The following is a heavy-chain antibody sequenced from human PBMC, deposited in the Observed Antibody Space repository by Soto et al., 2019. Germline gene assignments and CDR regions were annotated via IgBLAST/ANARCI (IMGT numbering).Heavy chain of an antibody. CDR3: ASDLVAAAGTADAFDI. J-gene: IGHJ3*02. Sequence: SETLSLTCAVYGGSFSGYYWSWIRQPQGKGLEWIGEINHSGSTNYNPPLKSRVTISVDTSKNQFSLKLSSVTAADTAVYYCASDLVAAAGTADAFDIWGQGTMVTVSS. D-gene: IGHD6-13*01. CDR2: INHSGST. V-gene: IGHV4-34*01. CDR1: GGSFSGYY.